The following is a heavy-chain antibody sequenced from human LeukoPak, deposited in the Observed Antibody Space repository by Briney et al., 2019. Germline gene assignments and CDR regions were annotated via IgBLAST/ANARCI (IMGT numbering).Heavy chain of an antibody. V-gene: IGHV3-48*03. J-gene: IGHJ3*02. CDR3: ARGEGVVMRAFDI. CDR1: GFTFSSYE. D-gene: IGHD3-3*01. Sequence: QAGGSLRLSCAASGFTFSSYEMNWVRQAPGKGLEWVSYISSSGSTIYYADSVKGRFTISRDNAKNSLYLQMNSLRAEDTAVYYCARGEGVVMRAFDIWGQGTMVTVSS. CDR2: ISSSGSTI.